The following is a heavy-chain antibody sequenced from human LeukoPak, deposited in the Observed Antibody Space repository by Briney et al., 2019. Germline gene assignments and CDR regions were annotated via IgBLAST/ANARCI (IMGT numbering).Heavy chain of an antibody. J-gene: IGHJ5*02. D-gene: IGHD5-12*01. CDR3: ASRISGYDYFNP. V-gene: IGHV4-31*03. CDR1: GGSISSGGYY. CDR2: IYYSGST. Sequence: PSETLSLTCTVSGGSISSGGYYWSWIRQHPGKSLEWIGYIYYSGSTYYNPSLKSRVTISVDTSKNQFSLKLSSVTAADTAVYYCASRISGYDYFNPWGQGTLVTVSS.